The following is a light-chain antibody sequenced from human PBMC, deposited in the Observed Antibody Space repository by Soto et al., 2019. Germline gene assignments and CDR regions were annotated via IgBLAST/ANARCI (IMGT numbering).Light chain of an antibody. V-gene: IGKV3-15*01. Sequence: EIVMTQSPATLSVSPGERASLSCRASQSVSSNLAWYQQKPGQAPRLLIYGASISAARIPPRFSGSGSGTEFTLTISSLQPEDFAVYYCQQYGGSSRTFGLGTKVDIK. CDR1: QSVSSN. CDR2: GAS. J-gene: IGKJ1*01. CDR3: QQYGGSSRT.